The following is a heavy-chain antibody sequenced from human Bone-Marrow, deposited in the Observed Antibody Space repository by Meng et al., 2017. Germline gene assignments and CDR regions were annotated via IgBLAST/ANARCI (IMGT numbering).Heavy chain of an antibody. J-gene: IGHJ4*02. CDR3: ARDLTGDEDY. Sequence: QPGLELKKPGASMKVSFKSSGYTFTIYAMHWVRQAPGQRLEWMGWINAGNGNTKYSQKFQGRVTITRDTSASTAYMELSSLRSEDTAVYYCARDLTGDEDYWGQGTLVTVSS. CDR2: INAGNGNT. CDR1: GYTFTIYA. V-gene: IGHV1-3*01. D-gene: IGHD7-27*01.